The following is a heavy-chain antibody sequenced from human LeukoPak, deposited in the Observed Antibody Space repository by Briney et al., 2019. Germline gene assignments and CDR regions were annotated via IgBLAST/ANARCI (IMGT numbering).Heavy chain of an antibody. V-gene: IGHV3-21*06. CDR1: GFTFSIYS. Sequence: GGSLRLSCAASGFTFSIYSMNWVRQAPGKGLEWVSSISSSSSFISYADSVQGRFTISRDNAKNSLYQQMNSLRAEDTAVYYCAKNRESSSSHFDCWGQGTLVTVSS. CDR2: ISSSSSFI. D-gene: IGHD6-6*01. J-gene: IGHJ4*02. CDR3: AKNRESSSSHFDC.